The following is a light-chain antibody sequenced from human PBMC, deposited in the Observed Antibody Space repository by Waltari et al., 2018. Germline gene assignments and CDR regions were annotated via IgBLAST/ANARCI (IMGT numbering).Light chain of an antibody. CDR1: QSVLYNSNNKNY. J-gene: IGKJ1*01. V-gene: IGKV4-1*01. Sequence: DIVMTQSPDSLAVSLGERATINCKSSQSVLYNSNNKNYLAWYQQKPGQPPKLLIYWASTRQSGVPDRFSGGGSATDFTLTISSLQAEDVAVYYCQQYYSSPRTFGQGTKVEIK. CDR2: WAS. CDR3: QQYYSSPRT.